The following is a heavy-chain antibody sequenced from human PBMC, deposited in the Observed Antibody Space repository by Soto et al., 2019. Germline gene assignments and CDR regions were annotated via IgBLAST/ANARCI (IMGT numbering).Heavy chain of an antibody. J-gene: IGHJ5*02. V-gene: IGHV3-30*18. CDR1: GFTFSSYG. Sequence: QVQLVESGGGVVQPGRSLRLSCAASGFTFSSYGMHWVRQAPGKGLEWVAVISYDGSNKYYADSVKGRFTISRDNSKNTLYLQINSLRAEDTAVYYCAKGTVNGYNWFDPWGQGTLVTVSS. CDR3: AKGTVNGYNWFDP. D-gene: IGHD4-17*01. CDR2: ISYDGSNK.